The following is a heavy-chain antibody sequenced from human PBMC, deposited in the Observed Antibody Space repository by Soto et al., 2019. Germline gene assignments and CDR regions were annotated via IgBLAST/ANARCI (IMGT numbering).Heavy chain of an antibody. Sequence: EVQLVESGGGLVQPGGSLRLSCAASGFTVSSNYMSWVRQAPGKGLEWVSVIYSGGSTYYADSVKGRFTISRDNSKNTLYLQMNSLRAEDTAVYYCARDPRIAARHNRVGFEDIWGQGTMVTVAS. CDR2: IYSGGST. V-gene: IGHV3-66*01. D-gene: IGHD6-6*01. CDR3: ARDPRIAARHNRVGFEDI. J-gene: IGHJ3*02. CDR1: GFTVSSNY.